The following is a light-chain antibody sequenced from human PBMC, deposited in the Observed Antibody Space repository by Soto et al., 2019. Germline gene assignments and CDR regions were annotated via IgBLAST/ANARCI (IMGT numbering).Light chain of an antibody. CDR2: EAS. Sequence: DIQMTQSPSTLSASVGDRVTITCRASQSINNWLAWYQQKPGKAPKLLIYEASSLLSGVPSRFSVSGSGTEFTLTISSLQPDDVADYYCQQYDSDSSTFGQGTKLDI. CDR3: QQYDSDSST. J-gene: IGKJ2*01. V-gene: IGKV1-5*03. CDR1: QSINNW.